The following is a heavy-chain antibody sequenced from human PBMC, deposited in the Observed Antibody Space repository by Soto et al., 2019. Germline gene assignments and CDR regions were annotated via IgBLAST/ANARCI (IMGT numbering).Heavy chain of an antibody. J-gene: IGHJ6*02. CDR2: IYYSGTT. D-gene: IGHD6-6*01. CDR1: GVSLNSDGYY. Sequence: QVQLQESGPGLVKPSQTLSLICTVSGVSLNSDGYYWSWIRQNPGKGLQLIGYIYYSGTTYYSPSLRSSVTISLDTSAHQFSLNLTSVTAADTAVYYCVRDVVPNGDYRGMDVWGQGTTVTVSS. CDR3: VRDVVPNGDYRGMDV. V-gene: IGHV4-31*03.